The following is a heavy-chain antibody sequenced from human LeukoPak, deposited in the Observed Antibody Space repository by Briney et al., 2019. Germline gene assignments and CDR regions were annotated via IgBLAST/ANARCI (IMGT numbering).Heavy chain of an antibody. CDR2: INPNGGGT. CDR3: AREGSSIAAAGTGWFDP. J-gene: IGHJ5*02. D-gene: IGHD6-13*01. V-gene: IGHV1-2*02. Sequence: ASVRVSCKASGYTFTGYYMHWVRQAPGQGLEWMGWINPNGGGTNYAQKFQGRVTMPRDTSISTAYMELSRLRSDDTAVYYCAREGSSIAAAGTGWFDPWGQGTLVTVSS. CDR1: GYTFTGYY.